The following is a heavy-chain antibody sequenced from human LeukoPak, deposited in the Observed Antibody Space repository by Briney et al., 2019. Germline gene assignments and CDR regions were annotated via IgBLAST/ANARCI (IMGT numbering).Heavy chain of an antibody. D-gene: IGHD6-13*01. J-gene: IGHJ4*02. CDR3: ARGRHSSSWSAIDY. CDR2: MKEDGSEK. CDR1: GFTFSSYW. V-gene: IGHV3-7*01. Sequence: GGSLRLSCAASGFTFSSYWMTWVRQAPGKGLEWVACMKEDGSEKYYVDSVKGRFAISRDNAKNSLYLQMNSLRAEDTAMYYCARGRHSSSWSAIDYWGQGTLVTVSS.